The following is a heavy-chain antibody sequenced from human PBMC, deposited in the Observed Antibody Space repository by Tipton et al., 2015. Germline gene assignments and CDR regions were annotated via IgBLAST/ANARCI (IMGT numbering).Heavy chain of an antibody. CDR3: ARTPLKDSGSYYYYGIDV. D-gene: IGHD3-10*01. CDR1: GGIFSSHA. CDR2: INANSGET. V-gene: IGHV1-2*02. Sequence: QSGAEVKKPGSSVKVSCKASGGIFSSHAISWVRQAPGQGLEWMGWINANSGETNYAQQFQGRVSMTRDTSISTAYMELRSLTSEDTAVYYCARTPLKDSGSYYYYGIDVWGQGTTVTVSS. J-gene: IGHJ6*02.